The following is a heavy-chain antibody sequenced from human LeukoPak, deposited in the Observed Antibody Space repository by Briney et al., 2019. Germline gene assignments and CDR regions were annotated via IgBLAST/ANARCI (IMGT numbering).Heavy chain of an antibody. CDR3: ARFGPDAFDI. V-gene: IGHV3-13*01. J-gene: IGHJ3*02. Sequence: PGGSLRLSCAASGLTFSDYDMHWVRQVTGRGLEWVSTIGTVGDTYYRDSVKGRLTISRENANNSLYLQMNSLRGGDTAVYYCARFGPDAFDIWGPGTMVTVSS. CDR2: IGTVGDT. D-gene: IGHD3-16*01. CDR1: GLTFSDYD.